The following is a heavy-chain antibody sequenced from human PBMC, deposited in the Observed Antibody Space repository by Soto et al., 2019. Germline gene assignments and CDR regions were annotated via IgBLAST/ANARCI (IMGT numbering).Heavy chain of an antibody. D-gene: IGHD3-10*01. CDR2: ISGSGSKT. V-gene: IGHV3-23*01. J-gene: IGHJ6*02. CDR1: GFTLSSYA. CDR3: AREVVLGGTNYYYYGLGV. Sequence: LRLSCEVSGFTLSSYAMSWVRQAPGKGLEWVSAISGSGSKTFYAASVKGRFTISRDSSENTVYLQLNSVRVEDTAVYYCAREVVLGGTNYYYYGLGVWGRGTTVTVSS.